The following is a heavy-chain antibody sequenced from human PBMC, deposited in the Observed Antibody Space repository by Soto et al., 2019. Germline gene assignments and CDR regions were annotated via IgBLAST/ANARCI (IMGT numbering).Heavy chain of an antibody. J-gene: IGHJ5*02. Sequence: ASVKVSCKASGYTFTGYYMHWVRQAPGQGLEWMGWINPNSGGTNYAQKFQGWVTMTRDTSISTAYMELGRLRSDDTAVYYCARGKWELPWFDPWGQGTLVTVSS. D-gene: IGHD1-26*01. V-gene: IGHV1-2*04. CDR1: GYTFTGYY. CDR2: INPNSGGT. CDR3: ARGKWELPWFDP.